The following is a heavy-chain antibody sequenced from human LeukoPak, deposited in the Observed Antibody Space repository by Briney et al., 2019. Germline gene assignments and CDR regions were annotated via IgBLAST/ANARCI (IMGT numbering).Heavy chain of an antibody. V-gene: IGHV4-61*02. D-gene: IGHD3-10*01. J-gene: IGHJ3*02. CDR2: IYTSGGT. CDR1: GGSITNLDYY. Sequence: TSETLSLTCTVSGGSITNLDYYWTWIRQPAGKRLEWIGRIYTSGGTNYNPSLKSRVTMSVDRSKNEISLHLASLTAADTALYYCAGRGSSSGTFDIWGPGTFVTVSS. CDR3: AGRGSSSGTFDI.